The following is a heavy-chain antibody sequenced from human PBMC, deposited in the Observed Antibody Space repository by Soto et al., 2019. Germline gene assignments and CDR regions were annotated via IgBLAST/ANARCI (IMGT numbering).Heavy chain of an antibody. J-gene: IGHJ6*02. Sequence: QVQLVQSGAEVKKPGSSVKVSCKASGGTFSSYGMHWVRQAPGKGLEWVAVISYDGSNKYYADSVKGRFTISRDNSKNTLYLQMNSLRAEDTAVYYCAKDGRATVTTDYYYGMDVWGQGTTVTVSS. CDR3: AKDGRATVTTDYYYGMDV. V-gene: IGHV3-30*18. CDR1: GGTFSSYG. D-gene: IGHD4-17*01. CDR2: ISYDGSNK.